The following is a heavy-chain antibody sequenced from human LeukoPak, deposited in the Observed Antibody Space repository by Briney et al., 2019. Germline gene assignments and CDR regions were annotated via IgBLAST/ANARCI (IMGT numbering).Heavy chain of an antibody. V-gene: IGHV1-45*02. D-gene: IGHD4-17*01. J-gene: IGHJ5*02. CDR2: ITLFNGNT. Sequence: GSSVKVSCKASGYTFTYRYLHWVRQAPGQALEWMGWITLFNGNTNYAQKFQDRVTITRDRSMSTAYMELSSLRSEDTAMYYCARSSYGDYNWFDPWGQGTLVTVSS. CDR1: GYTFTYRY. CDR3: ARSSYGDYNWFDP.